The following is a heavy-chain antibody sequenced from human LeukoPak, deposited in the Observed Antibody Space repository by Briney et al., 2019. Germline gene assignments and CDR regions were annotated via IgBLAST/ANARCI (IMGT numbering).Heavy chain of an antibody. V-gene: IGHV1-46*01. D-gene: IGHD3-22*01. Sequence: ASVKVSCKASGYTFTSYYMHWVRQAPGQGLEWMGIINPSGGSTSYAQKFQGRVTMTTDTSTSTAYMELRSLRSDDTAVYYCARAPITMIVVVPYDYWGQGTLVTVSS. CDR2: INPSGGST. J-gene: IGHJ4*02. CDR3: ARAPITMIVVVPYDY. CDR1: GYTFTSYY.